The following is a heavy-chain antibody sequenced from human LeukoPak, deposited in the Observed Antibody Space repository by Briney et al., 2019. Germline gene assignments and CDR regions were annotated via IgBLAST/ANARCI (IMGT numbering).Heavy chain of an antibody. V-gene: IGHV4-31*03. CDR3: ARGRDYGDYAPGY. D-gene: IGHD4-17*01. Sequence: SETLSLTCTVSGGSISSGGYYWSWIRQHPGKGLEWIGYFYYGASTYYNPSLKSRVTISVDTSKNQFSLKLSSVIAADTAVYYCARGRDYGDYAPGYWGQGTLVTVSS. J-gene: IGHJ4*02. CDR2: FYYGAST. CDR1: GGSISSGGYY.